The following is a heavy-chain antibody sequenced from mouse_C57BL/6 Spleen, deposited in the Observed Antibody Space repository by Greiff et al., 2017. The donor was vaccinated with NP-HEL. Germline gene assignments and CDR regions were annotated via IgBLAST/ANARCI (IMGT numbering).Heavy chain of an antibody. V-gene: IGHV1-54*01. CDR1: GYAFTNYL. Sequence: VQGVESGAELVRPGTSVKVSCKASGYAFTNYLIEWVKQRPGQGLEWIGVINPGSGGTNYNEKFKGKATLTADKSSSTAYMQLSSLTSEDSAVYFCARNYYGSSYPAWFAYWGQGTLVTVSA. CDR2: INPGSGGT. J-gene: IGHJ3*01. CDR3: ARNYYGSSYPAWFAY. D-gene: IGHD1-1*01.